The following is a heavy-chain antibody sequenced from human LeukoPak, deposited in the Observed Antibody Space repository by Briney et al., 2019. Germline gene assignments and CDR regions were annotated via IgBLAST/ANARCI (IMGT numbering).Heavy chain of an antibody. D-gene: IGHD3-10*01. CDR3: AKDRDLGDYYGSGSYPDY. V-gene: IGHV3-30*18. CDR1: GFTFSSYA. CDR2: ISYDGSNK. Sequence: GGSLRLSCAASGFTFSSYAMSWVRQAPGKGLEWVAVISYDGSNKYYADSVKGRFTISRDNSKNTLYLQMNSLRAEDTAVYYCAKDRDLGDYYGSGSYPDYWGQGTLVTVSS. J-gene: IGHJ4*02.